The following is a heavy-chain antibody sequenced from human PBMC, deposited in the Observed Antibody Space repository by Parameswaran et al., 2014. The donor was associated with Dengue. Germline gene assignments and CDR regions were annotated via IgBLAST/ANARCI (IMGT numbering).Heavy chain of an antibody. D-gene: IGHD6-19*01. V-gene: IGHV3-30*18. CDR3: AKDRGSGWWTALDY. J-gene: IGHJ4*02. Sequence: WIRQPPGKGLEWVAVIPYDGSNKYYADSVKGRFTISRDNSKNTLYLQMNSLRAEDTAVYYCAKDRGSGWWTALDYWGQGTLVTVSS. CDR2: IPYDGSNK.